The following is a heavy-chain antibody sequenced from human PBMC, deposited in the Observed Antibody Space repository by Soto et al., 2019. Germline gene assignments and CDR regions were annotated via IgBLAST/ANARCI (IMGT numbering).Heavy chain of an antibody. CDR2: IYYSGSS. D-gene: IGHD4-17*01. J-gene: IGHJ4*02. CDR1: GGSISSDGYY. Sequence: PSETLSLTCTVSGGSISSDGYYWSWSRQHPGKGLEFIGYIYYSGSSYYNPSLRGRVTISIDTSKNQFSLKLSFVTAADTAVYYCARDTGLRLDFAYWGQGTLVTVSS. CDR3: ARDTGLRLDFAY. V-gene: IGHV4-31*03.